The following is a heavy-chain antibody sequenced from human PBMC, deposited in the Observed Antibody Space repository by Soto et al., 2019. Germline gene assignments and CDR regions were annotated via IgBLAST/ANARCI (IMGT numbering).Heavy chain of an antibody. D-gene: IGHD3-9*01. CDR1: GYTFTVYD. J-gene: IGHJ4*02. CDR2: INPNSGGT. Sequence: ASVKVACKASGYTFTVYDMHWVRQAPGQGLEWMGWINPNSGGTNYAQKFQGWVTMTRDTSISTAYMELSRLRSDDTAVYYCARSKLRYFDWLLGYWGQGTLVTVS. V-gene: IGHV1-2*04. CDR3: ARSKLRYFDWLLGY.